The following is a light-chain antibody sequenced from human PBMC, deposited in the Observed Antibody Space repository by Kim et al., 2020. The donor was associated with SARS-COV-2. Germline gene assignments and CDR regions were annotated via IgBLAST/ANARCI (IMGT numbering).Light chain of an antibody. Sequence: ASVGYRVTITCRASQNIVTSLNWYQKKPGKAPTILIYDASSLEGGVPPRFSGTGSGTDFTLTIRGLQPEDSGSYHCQQSYNLPFSFGQGTKVDIK. CDR3: QQSYNLPFS. CDR2: DAS. J-gene: IGKJ2*03. CDR1: QNIVTS. V-gene: IGKV1-39*01.